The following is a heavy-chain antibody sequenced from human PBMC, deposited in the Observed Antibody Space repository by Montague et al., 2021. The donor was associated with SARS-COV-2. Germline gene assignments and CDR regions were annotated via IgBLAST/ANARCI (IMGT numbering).Heavy chain of an antibody. CDR2: IYDGGAV. Sequence: SETLSLTCTVSGGSITGYYWSWLRRSPGKGLEWIAYIYDGGAVNXXPSLGSRVTISTDTSKNQLSLKVNSVTAADTAVYYCVRDHPYGGPRGAYDIWGQGTVATVSS. CDR3: VRDHPYGGPRGAYDI. J-gene: IGHJ3*02. V-gene: IGHV4-59*01. D-gene: IGHD4-23*01. CDR1: GGSITGYY.